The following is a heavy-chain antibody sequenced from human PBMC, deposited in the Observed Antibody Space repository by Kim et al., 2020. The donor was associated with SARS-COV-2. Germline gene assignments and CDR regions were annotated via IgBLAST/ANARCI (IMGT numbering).Heavy chain of an antibody. Sequence: GGSLRLSCAASGFTFSSYAMSWVRQARRKGGGGVGAISDKGDSTYYADSVKGRFSISRDNSKNTLFLQVISLRAEDTAVYYCAKDPTHGGSYYFDYWGQG. CDR1: GFTFSSYA. CDR3: AKDPTHGGSYYFDY. J-gene: IGHJ4*02. D-gene: IGHD3-10*01. V-gene: IGHV3-23*01. CDR2: ISDKGDST.